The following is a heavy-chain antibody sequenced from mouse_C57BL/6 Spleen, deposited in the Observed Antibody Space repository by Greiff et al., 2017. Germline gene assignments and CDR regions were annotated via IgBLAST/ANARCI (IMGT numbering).Heavy chain of an antibody. Sequence: EVQLQESGPELVKPGASVKISCKASGYSFTDYNMNWVKQSHGKSLEWIGVINPNYGTTSYNEKFKGKATLTVDQSSSTAYLQLNSLTSEDSAVXYCARGGYDYGAAWFAYWGQGTLVTVSA. D-gene: IGHD2-4*01. J-gene: IGHJ3*01. CDR1: GYSFTDYN. CDR2: INPNYGTT. V-gene: IGHV1-39*01. CDR3: ARGGYDYGAAWFAY.